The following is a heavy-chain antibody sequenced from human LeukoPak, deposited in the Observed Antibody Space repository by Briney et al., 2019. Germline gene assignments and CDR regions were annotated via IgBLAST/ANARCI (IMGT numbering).Heavy chain of an antibody. J-gene: IGHJ4*02. CDR1: GGTFSSYA. D-gene: IGHD3-16*01. V-gene: IGHV1-69*01. CDR2: IIPIFGTA. Sequence: SVKVSCKASGGTFSSYAISWVRQAPGQGPEWMGGIIPIFGTANYAQKFQGRVTITADESTSTAYMELSSLRSEDTAVYYCASGGTDTRRSEYYFDYWGQGTLVTVSS. CDR3: ASGGTDTRRSEYYFDY.